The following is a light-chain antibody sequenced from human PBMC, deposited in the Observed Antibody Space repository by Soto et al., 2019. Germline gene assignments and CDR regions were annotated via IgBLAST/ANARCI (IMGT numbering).Light chain of an antibody. J-gene: IGKJ1*01. Sequence: EIVMTQSPATLSVSPGERATLSCRASQSVSSNLAWYQQKPGQAPRLLIYGASTRATGIPARFSGSGSGTEFTLIISSLQSEDFAVYYCQQYSNWPPWTFGQGTKVDI. CDR3: QQYSNWPPWT. CDR1: QSVSSN. V-gene: IGKV3-15*01. CDR2: GAS.